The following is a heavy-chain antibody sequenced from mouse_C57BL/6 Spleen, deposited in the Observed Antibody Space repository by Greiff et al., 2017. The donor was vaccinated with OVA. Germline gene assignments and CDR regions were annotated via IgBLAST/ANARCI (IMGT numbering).Heavy chain of an antibody. J-gene: IGHJ3*01. V-gene: IGHV14-1*01. CDR3: TNSDHLGGFAY. Sequence: EVQLQQSGAELVRPGASVKLSCTASGFNIKDYYMHWVKQRPEQGLEWIGRIDPEDGDTEYAPKFQGKATMTADTSSNTAYLQLSSLTSEDTAVYYWTNSDHLGGFAYWGQGTLVTVSA. CDR1: GFNIKDYY. D-gene: IGHD1-2*01. CDR2: IDPEDGDT.